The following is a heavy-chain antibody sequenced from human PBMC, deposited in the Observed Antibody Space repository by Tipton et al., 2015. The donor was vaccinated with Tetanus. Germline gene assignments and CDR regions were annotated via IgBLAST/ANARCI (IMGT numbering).Heavy chain of an antibody. CDR3: ARARSGSYYLDY. J-gene: IGHJ4*02. V-gene: IGHV3-53*01. D-gene: IGHD1-26*01. CDR1: GASFSGSY. CDR2: IYSGGST. Sequence: LSLTCAVSGASFSGSYWSWVRQAPGKGLEWVSVIYSGGSTYYADSVKGRFTISRDNSKNTLYLQMNSLRAEDTAVYYCARARSGSYYLDYWGQGTLVTVSS.